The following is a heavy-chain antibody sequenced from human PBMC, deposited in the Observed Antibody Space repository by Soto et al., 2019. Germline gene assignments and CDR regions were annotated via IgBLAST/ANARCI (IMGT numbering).Heavy chain of an antibody. CDR3: ARAPIVVVPAAKSRYYYGMDV. V-gene: IGHV1-69*13. D-gene: IGHD2-2*01. CDR1: GGTFSSYA. J-gene: IGHJ6*02. CDR2: IIPIFGTA. Sequence: ASVKVSCKASGGTFSSYAISWVRQAPGQGLEWMGGIIPIFGTANYAQKFQGRVTITADESTSTAYMELSSLRSEDTAVYYCARAPIVVVPAAKSRYYYGMDVWGQGTTVTVSS.